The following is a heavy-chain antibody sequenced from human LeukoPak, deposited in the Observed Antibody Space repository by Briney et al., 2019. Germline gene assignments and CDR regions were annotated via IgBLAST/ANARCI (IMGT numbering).Heavy chain of an antibody. CDR2: INAGNGNT. D-gene: IGHD3-22*01. V-gene: IGHV1-3*01. CDR1: GYTFTSYA. J-gene: IGHJ4*02. Sequence: ASVKVSCKASGYTFTSYAMHWVRQAPGQRLEWMGWINAGNGNTKYSQEFQGRVTITRDTSASTAYMELRSLRSDDTAVYYCANTYYYDSSGYPGDYWGQGTLVTVSS. CDR3: ANTYYYDSSGYPGDY.